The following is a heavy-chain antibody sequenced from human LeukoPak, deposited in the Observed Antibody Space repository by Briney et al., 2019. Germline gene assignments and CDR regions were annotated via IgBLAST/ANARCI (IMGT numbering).Heavy chain of an antibody. CDR2: INDSGST. CDR3: ARAPDIVVVPAARSDAFDI. CDR1: GGSFSGYY. V-gene: IGHV4-34*01. J-gene: IGHJ3*02. D-gene: IGHD2-2*01. Sequence: PSETLSLTCAVYGGSFSGYYWNWIRQPPGKGLEWIGEINDSGSTNYNPSLKSRVTISVDTSKNQFSLKLSSVTAADTAVYYCARAPDIVVVPAARSDAFDIRGQGTMVTVSS.